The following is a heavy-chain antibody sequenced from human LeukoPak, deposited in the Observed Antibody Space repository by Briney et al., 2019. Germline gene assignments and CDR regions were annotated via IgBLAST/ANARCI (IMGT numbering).Heavy chain of an antibody. D-gene: IGHD2-15*01. V-gene: IGHV5-51*01. CDR3: ARRRYCSGGSCYLPYYFDY. J-gene: IGHJ4*02. CDR2: IYPGDSDT. CDR1: GYSFTSYW. Sequence: GESLKISCKGSGYSFTSYWIGWVRQMPGKGLEWMGIIYPGDSDTRYSPSFQGQVTISADKSISTAYLQWSSLKASDTAMYYCARRRYCSGGSCYLPYYFDYWGPGTLVTVSS.